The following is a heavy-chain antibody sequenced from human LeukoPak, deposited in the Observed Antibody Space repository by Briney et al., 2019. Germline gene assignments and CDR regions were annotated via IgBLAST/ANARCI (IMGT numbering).Heavy chain of an antibody. D-gene: IGHD3-3*01. V-gene: IGHV3-7*01. CDR3: AREGLWSAKQP. Sequence: PGGSLRLSCAASGFTFSSYWMSWVRQAPGKGLEWVANINQDGSGKYYVDSVKGRFTISRDNAKNSLYLQMNSLRAEDTAVYYCAREGLWSAKQPWGQGTLDTVS. CDR2: INQDGSGK. CDR1: GFTFSSYW. J-gene: IGHJ5*02.